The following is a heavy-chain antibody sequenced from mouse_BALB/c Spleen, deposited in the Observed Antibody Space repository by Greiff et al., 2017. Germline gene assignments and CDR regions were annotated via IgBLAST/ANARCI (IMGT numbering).Heavy chain of an antibody. CDR3: ARPDLLWSAMDY. Sequence: QVQLQQSGAELARPGASVKMSCKASGYTFTSYTMHWVKQRPGQGLEWIGYINPSSGYTNYNQKFKDKATLTADKSSSTAYMQLSSLTSEDSAVYYCARPDLLWSAMDYWGQGTSVTVSS. J-gene: IGHJ4*01. CDR2: INPSSGYT. V-gene: IGHV1-4*01. D-gene: IGHD2-1*01. CDR1: GYTFTSYT.